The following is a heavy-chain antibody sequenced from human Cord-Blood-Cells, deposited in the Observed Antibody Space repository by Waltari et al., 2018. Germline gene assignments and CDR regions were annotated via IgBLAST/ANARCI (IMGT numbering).Heavy chain of an antibody. CDR1: GGSISSSSYY. CDR2: IYYSGST. CDR3: ARHGSVDVPAAPYYYYYYMDV. V-gene: IGHV4-39*01. Sequence: QLQLQESGPGLVKPSETLSLTCTVSGGSISSSSYYWGWIRQPPGKGLEWIGSIYYSGSTYYNPSLKSGVTISVDTSKNQFSLKLSSVTAADTAVYYCARHGSVDVPAAPYYYYYYMDVWGKGTTVTVSS. J-gene: IGHJ6*03. D-gene: IGHD2-2*01.